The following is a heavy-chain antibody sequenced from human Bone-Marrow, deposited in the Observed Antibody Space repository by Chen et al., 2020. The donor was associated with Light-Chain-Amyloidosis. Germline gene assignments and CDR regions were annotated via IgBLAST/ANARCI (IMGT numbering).Heavy chain of an antibody. Sequence: EVQLVESGGGLAKPGGSLRLSCAASGFTFSSYTMNWVRQAPGKGLEWVSSIDSSSRYIYYADSVKGRFTISRDNAKNSLFLQMNSLRAEDTAVYYCARGLQGSYYYFPFDYWGQGTLVTVSS. D-gene: IGHD3-10*01. CDR3: ARGLQGSYYYFPFDY. CDR2: IDSSSRYI. J-gene: IGHJ4*02. V-gene: IGHV3-21*01. CDR1: GFTFSSYT.